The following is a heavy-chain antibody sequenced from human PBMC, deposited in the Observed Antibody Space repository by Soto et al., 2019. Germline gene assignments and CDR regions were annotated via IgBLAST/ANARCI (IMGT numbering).Heavy chain of an antibody. J-gene: IGHJ4*02. CDR3: ARETKDDYGGNYCDY. CDR2: IYSGGST. CDR1: GFTVSSNY. D-gene: IGHD4-17*01. Sequence: GGSLRLSCAASGFTVSSNYMSWVRQAPGKGLEWVSVIYSGGSTYYADSVKGRFTISRHNSKNTLYLQMNSLRAEDTAVYYCARETKDDYGGNYCDYWGQGTLVTVSS. V-gene: IGHV3-53*04.